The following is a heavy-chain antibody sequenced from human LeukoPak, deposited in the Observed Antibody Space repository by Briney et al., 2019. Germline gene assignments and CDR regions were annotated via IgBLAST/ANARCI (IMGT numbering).Heavy chain of an antibody. CDR3: ARETDPGIAAAGTWGFDY. J-gene: IGHJ4*02. CDR1: GFTFSSYS. D-gene: IGHD6-13*01. V-gene: IGHV3-21*01. CDR2: ISSSSSYI. Sequence: PGGSLRLSCAASGFTFSSYSMNWVRQAPGKGLEWVSSISSSSSYIYYADSVKGRFTISRDNAKNSLYLQMNSLRAEDTAVYYCARETDPGIAAAGTWGFDYWGQGTLVTVSS.